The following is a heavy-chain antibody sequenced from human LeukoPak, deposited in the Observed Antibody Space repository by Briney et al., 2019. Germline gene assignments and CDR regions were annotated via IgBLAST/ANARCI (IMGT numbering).Heavy chain of an antibody. CDR3: ARGSSFDGYCSAGACDAGYYDS. Sequence: SETLSLTCAVYGDSFSAYFWNWLRQAPGKPLEYIGEINHRGSSHYNPSLTTRVTLSVDTSKNQFSLKLPSVTAADTAVYFCARGSSFDGYCSAGACDAGYYDSWGQGTPVTVSS. D-gene: IGHD2-15*01. CDR1: GDSFSAYF. V-gene: IGHV4-34*01. J-gene: IGHJ4*02. CDR2: INHRGSS.